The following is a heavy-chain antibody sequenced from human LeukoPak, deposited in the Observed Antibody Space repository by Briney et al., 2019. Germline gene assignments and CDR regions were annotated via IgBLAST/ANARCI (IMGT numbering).Heavy chain of an antibody. J-gene: IGHJ4*02. CDR2: ISSSSRYI. V-gene: IGHV3-21*01. D-gene: IGHD3-10*01. CDR1: EFTFSTYN. CDR3: AKRLGTYYQD. Sequence: PGGSLRLSCAASEFTFSTYNMAWVRQAPGKGLEWVSSISSSSRYINYADSVKGRFTISRDNAKNSLFLQMNSLRADDTAVYYCAKRLGTYYQDWGQGTLVTVSS.